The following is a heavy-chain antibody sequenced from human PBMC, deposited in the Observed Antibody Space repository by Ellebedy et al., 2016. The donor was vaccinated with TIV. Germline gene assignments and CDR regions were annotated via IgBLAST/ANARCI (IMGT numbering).Heavy chain of an antibody. CDR2: IYHTGST. V-gene: IGHV4-39*01. Sequence: SETLSLXCTVSGGSISSSSYYWGWIRQPPGKGLEWIGSIYHTGSTNYSPSLKSRVTISVDTSKNQVSLKLTSVTDADTAVYYCAGGPAAASSMDVWGQGTTVIVSS. CDR1: GGSISSSSYY. D-gene: IGHD6-25*01. CDR3: AGGPAAASSMDV. J-gene: IGHJ6*02.